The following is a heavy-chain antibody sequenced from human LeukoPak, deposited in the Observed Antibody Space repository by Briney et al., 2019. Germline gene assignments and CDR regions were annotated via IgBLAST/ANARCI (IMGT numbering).Heavy chain of an antibody. CDR3: ARRRTKDGSSSWYDDAFDI. CDR1: GGSISSSSYH. V-gene: IGHV4-39*01. J-gene: IGHJ3*02. D-gene: IGHD6-13*01. CDR2: IYYSGST. Sequence: SPSETLSLTCTVSGGSISSSSYHWGWIRQPPGKGLEWIGSIYYSGSTYYNPSLKSRVTISVDTSKNQFSLKLSSVTAADTAVYYCARRRTKDGSSSWYDDAFDIWGQGTMVTVSS.